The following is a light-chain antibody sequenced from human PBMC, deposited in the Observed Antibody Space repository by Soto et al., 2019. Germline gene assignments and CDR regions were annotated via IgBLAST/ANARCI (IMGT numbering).Light chain of an antibody. CDR1: QSVSSSY. V-gene: IGKV3-20*01. Sequence: IRVSKSRGSVSLKARERATLSCSTIQSVSSSYLAWYQQKPGQAPRLLIYDASYRDTDIPPRFSGSGSGTDIAFTISIREPEDCAIDYCNQYSSSLALPFGGGTKVDI. CDR2: DAS. J-gene: IGKJ4*01. CDR3: NQYSSSLALP.